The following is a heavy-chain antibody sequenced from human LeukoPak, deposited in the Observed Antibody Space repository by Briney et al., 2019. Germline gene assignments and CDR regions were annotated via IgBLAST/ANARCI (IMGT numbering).Heavy chain of an antibody. CDR3: ARSHCSGDSCNSTPTNFDY. CDR2: IYHSGST. D-gene: IGHD2-15*01. Sequence: SETLSLTCAVSGYSISSDCYWGWIRQPPGKGLEWIGSIYHSGSTYYNPSLKSRVTISVDTSKNQFSLKLSSATAADTAVYYCARSHCSGDSCNSTPTNFDYWGQGTLVTVSS. J-gene: IGHJ4*02. V-gene: IGHV4-38-2*01. CDR1: GYSISSDCY.